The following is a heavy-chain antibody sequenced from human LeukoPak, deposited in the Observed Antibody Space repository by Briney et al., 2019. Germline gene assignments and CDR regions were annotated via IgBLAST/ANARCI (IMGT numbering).Heavy chain of an antibody. CDR1: GGSISSSNW. J-gene: IGHJ3*02. Sequence: MSSETLSLTCAVSGGSISSSNWWSWVRQPPGKGLEWIGEIYHSGSTNYNPSLKSRVTISVDKSKNQFSLKLSSVTAADTAVYYCAREKWELPRGDAFDIWGQGTMVTVSS. CDR3: AREKWELPRGDAFDI. V-gene: IGHV4-4*02. D-gene: IGHD1-26*01. CDR2: IYHSGST.